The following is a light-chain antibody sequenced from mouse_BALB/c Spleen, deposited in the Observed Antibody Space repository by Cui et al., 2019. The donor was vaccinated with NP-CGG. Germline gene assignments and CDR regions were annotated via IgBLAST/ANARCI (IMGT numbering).Light chain of an antibody. V-gene: IGLV1*01. Sequence: QAVVTQESALTTSPGETVTLTCRSSTGTVTTSNYANWVQEKPDHLFTGLMGGTNNRAPGVPARFSGSLIGDKAALTITGTQTEDEAIYFCALWYSNHWVFGGGTKLTDL. J-gene: IGLJ1*01. CDR1: TGTVTTSNY. CDR2: GTN. CDR3: ALWYSNHWV.